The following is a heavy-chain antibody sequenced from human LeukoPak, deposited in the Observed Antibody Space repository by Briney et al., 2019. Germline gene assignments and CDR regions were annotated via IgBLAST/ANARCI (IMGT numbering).Heavy chain of an antibody. CDR1: EFTFSNYS. Sequence: PGGSLRLSCTASEFTFSNYSMNWVRQAPGKGLEWVSSISSSSSYIYYADSVKGRFTISRDNAKNSLYLQMNSLRAEDTAVYYCARGFHRYNYDSGAYSVYWGQGTLVTVSS. V-gene: IGHV3-21*01. J-gene: IGHJ4*02. CDR3: ARGFHRYNYDSGAYSVY. CDR2: ISSSSSYI. D-gene: IGHD3-22*01.